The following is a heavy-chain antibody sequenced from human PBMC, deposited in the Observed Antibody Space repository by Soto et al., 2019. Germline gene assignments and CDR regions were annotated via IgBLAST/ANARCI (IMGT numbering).Heavy chain of an antibody. CDR1: GGTFSSYA. D-gene: IGHD6-19*01. V-gene: IGHV1-18*01. Sequence: ASLKVSCKASGGTFSSYAIIWVRQAPGQGLEWMGWISAYNGNTNYAQKLQGRVTVTTDTSTSTAYMELRSLRSDDTAVYYCARCYRSSGWYRFDYWGQGTLVTVSS. CDR2: ISAYNGNT. J-gene: IGHJ4*02. CDR3: ARCYRSSGWYRFDY.